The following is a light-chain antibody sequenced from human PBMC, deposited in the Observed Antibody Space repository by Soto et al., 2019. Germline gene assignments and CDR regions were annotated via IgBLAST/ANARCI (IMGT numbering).Light chain of an antibody. J-gene: IGKJ1*01. CDR1: QSISTW. CDR3: QQYNSYPWT. Sequence: DIQMTQSPSTLSASVGDRVTITCRASQSISTWLAWYQQKPGKAPILLIYKASNLGSGVPSRFSGSGSGTEFTLTISSLQPDDFAAYYCQQYNSYPWTFGQGTKVEIK. V-gene: IGKV1-5*03. CDR2: KAS.